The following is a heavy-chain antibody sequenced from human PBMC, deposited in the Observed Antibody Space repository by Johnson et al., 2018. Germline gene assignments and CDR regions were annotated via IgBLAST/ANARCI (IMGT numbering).Heavy chain of an antibody. D-gene: IGHD5-18*01. V-gene: IGHV1-8*01. J-gene: IGHJ6*02. CDR3: ARCYSRSRDV. Sequence: QVQLVESGAEVKRPGASVNVSCKASGYTFTSYDFNWVRQATGQGLEWMGWMKSDSGDTGYAQKFQGRVTMTRNISISTVYMELSSLTSEDTAVYYCARCYSRSRDVWGQGTMVTVSS. CDR1: GYTFTSYD. CDR2: MKSDSGDT.